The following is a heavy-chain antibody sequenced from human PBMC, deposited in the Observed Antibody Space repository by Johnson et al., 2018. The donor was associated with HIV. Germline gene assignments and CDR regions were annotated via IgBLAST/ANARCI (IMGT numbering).Heavy chain of an antibody. Sequence: QVQLVESGGGVVQPGGSLRLSCAASGFTFSSYGMHWVRQAPGKGLEWVAFIRYDGSNKYYADSVKGRFTISRDNSKNTLYLQMNSLRAEDMAVYYCARAWRAPPDYGGNPGAFDIWGQGTMVTVSS. CDR2: IRYDGSNK. V-gene: IGHV3-30*02. CDR1: GFTFSSYG. J-gene: IGHJ3*02. CDR3: ARAWRAPPDYGGNPGAFDI. D-gene: IGHD4-23*01.